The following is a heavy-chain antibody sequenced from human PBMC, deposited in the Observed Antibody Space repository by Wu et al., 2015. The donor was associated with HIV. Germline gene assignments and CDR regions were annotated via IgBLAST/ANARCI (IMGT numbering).Heavy chain of an antibody. CDR1: GYTFSDYY. D-gene: IGHD3-3*01. CDR2: INPKDGAT. J-gene: IGHJ5*02. Sequence: QVQLVQSGAEVKKPGASAKVSCKASGYTFSDYYLHWIRQAPGQGLEWMGWINPKDGATDFARKFQGRVTMTRDTSFSTAYMNLISLTSDDTAVYYCAKGNYDFWAAHFADNWFDPWGQGTLVTVSS. CDR3: AKGNYDFWAAHFADNWFDP. V-gene: IGHV1-2*02.